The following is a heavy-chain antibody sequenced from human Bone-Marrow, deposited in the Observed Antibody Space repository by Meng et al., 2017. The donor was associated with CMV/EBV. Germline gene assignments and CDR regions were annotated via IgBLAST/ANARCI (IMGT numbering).Heavy chain of an antibody. CDR2: ISAYNGNT. J-gene: IGHJ5*02. Sequence: ASVKVSCKASGTRFYSYGFNWVRQAPGQGLEWVGWISAYNGNTDYAQKLQGRVTMTTDTSTSTAYMELRSLRSDDTAVYYCARALIGGAAAGSRSWGQGTLVTVSS. CDR3: ARALIGGAAAGSRS. CDR1: GTRFYSYG. V-gene: IGHV1-18*01. D-gene: IGHD6-13*01.